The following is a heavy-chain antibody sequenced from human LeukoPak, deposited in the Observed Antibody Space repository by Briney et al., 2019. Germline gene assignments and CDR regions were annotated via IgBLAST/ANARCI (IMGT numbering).Heavy chain of an antibody. CDR3: ARANMVRGVGLFFDRNWFDP. CDR2: INPNSGGT. Sequence: GASVKVSCKASGYTFTSYHMHWVRQAPGQGLEWMGWINPNSGGTNYAQKFQGRVTMTRDTSIRTAYMELSRLRSDDTAVYYCARANMVRGVGLFFDRNWFDPWGQGTLVTVSS. J-gene: IGHJ5*02. D-gene: IGHD3-10*01. CDR1: GYTFTSYH. V-gene: IGHV1-2*02.